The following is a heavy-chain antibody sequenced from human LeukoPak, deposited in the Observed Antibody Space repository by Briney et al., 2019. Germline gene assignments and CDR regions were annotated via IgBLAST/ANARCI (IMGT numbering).Heavy chain of an antibody. D-gene: IGHD3-10*01. CDR3: ARRRGDRGYD. J-gene: IGHJ4*02. V-gene: IGHV4-59*08. CDR1: GGSISSYY. Sequence: SETLSLTCTVSGGSISSYYWSWIRQPPGKGLEWIGYIYYSGSTYYNPSLKSRVIISVDTSKNQFSLRLRSVTAADTAVYHCARRRGDRGYDWGQGTLVTVSS. CDR2: IYYSGST.